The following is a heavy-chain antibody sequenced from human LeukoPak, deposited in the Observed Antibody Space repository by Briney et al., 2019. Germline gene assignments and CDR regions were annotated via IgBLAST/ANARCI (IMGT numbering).Heavy chain of an antibody. CDR1: GLTFSSYA. V-gene: IGHV3-23*01. CDR3: AKGSGPYTVNWFDP. CDR2: TTGSGERT. Sequence: GGSVRLSCAASGLTFSSYAMTWVRQAPGKGLEWVSSTTGSGERTYYADSVKGRFTISRDNSKNTLYLQMNSLRAEDTAVYFCAKGSGPYTVNWFDPWGQGTLVTVSS. J-gene: IGHJ5*02. D-gene: IGHD4-11*01.